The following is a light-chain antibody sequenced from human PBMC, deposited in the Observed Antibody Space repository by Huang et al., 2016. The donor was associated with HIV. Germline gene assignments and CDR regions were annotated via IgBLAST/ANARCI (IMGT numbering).Light chain of an antibody. CDR2: RAY. CDR3: QQTYTFPA. V-gene: IGKV1-39*01. CDR1: QTITNY. J-gene: IGKJ1*01. Sequence: DIQLTQSPSSLSASVGDRVTITCRASQTITNYLNWYHQKPGKAPHLLLYRAYNLQRGVTSRFSGSGSGTDFTLIISGLQPEDFATYYCQQTYTFPAFGRGTKVEIK.